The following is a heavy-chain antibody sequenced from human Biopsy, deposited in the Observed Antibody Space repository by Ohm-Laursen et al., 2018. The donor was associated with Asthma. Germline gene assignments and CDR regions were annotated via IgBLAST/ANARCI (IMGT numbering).Heavy chain of an antibody. Sequence: SVKVSCKAPGGTFSNFAISWVRQAPGQGLEWLGGIMTVFGTTNYAQKFQGRVTITADESTSTAYMEVTILRSEDTAIYYCARCQVGYSSGWSLLLKKIYYSGMDVWGQGTAVTVSS. J-gene: IGHJ6*02. D-gene: IGHD6-19*01. CDR2: IMTVFGTT. V-gene: IGHV1-69*13. CDR3: ARCQVGYSSGWSLLLKKIYYSGMDV. CDR1: GGTFSNFA.